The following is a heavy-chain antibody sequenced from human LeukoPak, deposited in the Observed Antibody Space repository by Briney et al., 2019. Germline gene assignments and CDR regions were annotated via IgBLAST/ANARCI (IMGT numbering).Heavy chain of an antibody. CDR1: GYTFTSYG. J-gene: IGHJ4*02. CDR3: ARAEDYGDYGRVNFDY. D-gene: IGHD4-17*01. CDR2: ISAYNGNT. Sequence: ASVNVSCKASGYTFTSYGISWVRQAPGQGLEWMGWISAYNGNTNYAQKLQGRVTMTTDTSTSTAYMELRSLRSDDTAVYYCARAEDYGDYGRVNFDYWGQGTLVTVSS. V-gene: IGHV1-18*01.